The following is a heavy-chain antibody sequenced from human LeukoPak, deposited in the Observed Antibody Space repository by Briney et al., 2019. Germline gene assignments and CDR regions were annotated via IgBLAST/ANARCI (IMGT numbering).Heavy chain of an antibody. D-gene: IGHD4-17*01. J-gene: IGHJ4*02. Sequence: SGGSLRLSCAASGFTFSRYWMSWVRQAPGKGLEWVANIKQDGSEKYYVDSVKGRFTISRDNAKNSLYLQMNSLRAEDTAVYYCARVATVTTNYFDYWGQGTLVTASS. CDR2: IKQDGSEK. CDR3: ARVATVTTNYFDY. CDR1: GFTFSRYW. V-gene: IGHV3-7*01.